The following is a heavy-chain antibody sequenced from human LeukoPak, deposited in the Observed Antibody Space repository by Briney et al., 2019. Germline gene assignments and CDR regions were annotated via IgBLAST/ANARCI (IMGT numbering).Heavy chain of an antibody. V-gene: IGHV4-34*01. CDR1: GGSFSGYY. CDR2: INHSGST. D-gene: IGHD1-26*01. J-gene: IGHJ4*02. CDR3: ATGLVGARGDADY. Sequence: SETLSLTCAVYGGSFSGYYWSWIRQPPGKGLEWIGEINHSGSTNYNPSLKSRVTISVDTSKNQFSLKLSSVTAADTAVYYCATGLVGARGDADYWGQGTLVTVSS.